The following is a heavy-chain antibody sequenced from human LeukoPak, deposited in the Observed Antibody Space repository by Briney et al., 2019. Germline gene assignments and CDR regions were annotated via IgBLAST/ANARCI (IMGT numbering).Heavy chain of an antibody. Sequence: TSETLSLTCTVSGGSISSYYWSWIRQPPGKGLEWIGYIYYSGSTNYNPSLKSRVTISVDTSKNQFSLKLSSVTAADTAVYYCARDLGRSGGSFLTWGQGTLVTVSP. CDR3: ARDLGRSGGSFLT. D-gene: IGHD2-15*01. V-gene: IGHV4-59*01. J-gene: IGHJ5*02. CDR2: IYYSGST. CDR1: GGSISSYY.